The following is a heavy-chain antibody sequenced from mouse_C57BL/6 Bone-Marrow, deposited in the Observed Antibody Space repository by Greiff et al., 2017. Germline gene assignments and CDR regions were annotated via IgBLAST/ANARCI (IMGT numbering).Heavy chain of an antibody. D-gene: IGHD1-1*01. CDR3: TTWGTTVVAPYYFDY. Sequence: VQLQQSGAELVRPGASVKLSCTASGFNIKDDYMHWVKQRPEQGLEWIGWIDPDNGDTEYASKFQGKATITADTSSNTAYLQLSSLTSEDTAVYYCTTWGTTVVAPYYFDYWGQGTTLTVSS. J-gene: IGHJ2*01. V-gene: IGHV14-4*01. CDR2: IDPDNGDT. CDR1: GFNIKDDY.